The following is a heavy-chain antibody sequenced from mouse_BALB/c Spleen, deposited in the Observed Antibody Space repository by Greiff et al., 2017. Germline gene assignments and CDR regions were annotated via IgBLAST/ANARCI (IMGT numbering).Heavy chain of an antibody. Sequence: QVQLQQSGAELVKPGASVKLSCKASGYTFTSYYMYWVKQRPGQGLEWIGDINPSNGGTNFNEKFKSKATLTVDKSSSTAYMQLSSLTSEDSAVYYCTRRGIYYGSFDYWGQGTTLTVSS. CDR2: INPSNGGT. CDR1: GYTFTSYY. CDR3: TRRGIYYGSFDY. D-gene: IGHD2-1*01. J-gene: IGHJ2*01. V-gene: IGHV1-53*01.